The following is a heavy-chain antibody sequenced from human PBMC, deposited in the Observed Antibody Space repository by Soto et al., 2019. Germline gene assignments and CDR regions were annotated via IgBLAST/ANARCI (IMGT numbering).Heavy chain of an antibody. J-gene: IGHJ6*02. D-gene: IGHD3-16*02. V-gene: IGHV2-5*02. CDR3: AHGSAYDYVWGSYRPAPGGMDV. CDR1: GFSLSTSGVG. CDR2: IYWDDDK. Sequence: QITLKESGPTLVKPTQTLTLTCTFSGFSLSTSGVGVGWIRQPPGKALEWLALIYWDDDKRYSPSLKSRLTITKDTNKNQVVLTMTNMDPVDTATYDCAHGSAYDYVWGSYRPAPGGMDVWGQGTTVTVSS.